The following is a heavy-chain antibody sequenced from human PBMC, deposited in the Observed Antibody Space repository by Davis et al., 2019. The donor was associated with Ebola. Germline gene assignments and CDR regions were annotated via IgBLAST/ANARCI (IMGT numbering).Heavy chain of an antibody. CDR2: ISAYNGNT. CDR3: ARVGYCTGGVCYNFDY. Sequence: ASVKVSCKASGGTFSSYAISWVRQAPGQGLEWMGCISAYNGNTNYAQKLQGRVTMTTDTSTSTAYMELRSLRSDDTAVYYCARVGYCTGGVCYNFDYWGQGTVVTVSS. J-gene: IGHJ4*02. CDR1: GGTFSSYA. V-gene: IGHV1-18*01. D-gene: IGHD2-8*02.